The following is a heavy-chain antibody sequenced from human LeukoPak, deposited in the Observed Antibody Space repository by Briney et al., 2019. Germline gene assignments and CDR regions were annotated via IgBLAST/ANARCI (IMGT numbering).Heavy chain of an antibody. CDR3: ARGSYYGSGSGYYYYYMDV. CDR2: INPSGGST. J-gene: IGHJ6*03. D-gene: IGHD3-10*01. V-gene: IGHV1-46*01. Sequence: GASVKVSCKASGYTFTSYYMHWVRQAPGQGLEWMGIINPSGGSTSYAQKFQGRVTMTRDMSTSTVYMELSSLRSEDTAVYYCARGSYYGSGSGYYYYYMDVWGKGTTVTISS. CDR1: GYTFTSYY.